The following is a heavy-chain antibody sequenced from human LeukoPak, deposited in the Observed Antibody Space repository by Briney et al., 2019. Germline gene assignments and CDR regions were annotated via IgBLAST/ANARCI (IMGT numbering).Heavy chain of an antibody. CDR3: ARGAVVPAAHYYYYYYMDV. Sequence: TSETLSLTYTVSGGSISSYYWSWIRQPAGKGLEWIGRIYTSGSTNYNPSLKSRVTMSVDTSKNQFSLKLSSVTSADTAVYYCARGAVVPAAHYYYYYYMDVWGKGTTVTVSS. V-gene: IGHV4-4*07. CDR2: IYTSGST. J-gene: IGHJ6*03. CDR1: GGSISSYY. D-gene: IGHD2-2*01.